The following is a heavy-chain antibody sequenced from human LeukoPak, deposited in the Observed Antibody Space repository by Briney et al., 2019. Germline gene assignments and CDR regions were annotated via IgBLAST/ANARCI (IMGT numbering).Heavy chain of an antibody. D-gene: IGHD4-17*01. V-gene: IGHV1-2*02. CDR2: ISGKSGGT. J-gene: IGHJ4*02. Sequence: ASVKVSCKTSGYSFTDYYIHWVRQAPGQGLEWMGWISGKSGGTNYAQQFQGRVTMTRDTTISTAYMDLSRLRSDDTALYYCARWAPHDNGDCGFDYWGQGTLVRVSS. CDR3: ARWAPHDNGDCGFDY. CDR1: GYSFTDYY.